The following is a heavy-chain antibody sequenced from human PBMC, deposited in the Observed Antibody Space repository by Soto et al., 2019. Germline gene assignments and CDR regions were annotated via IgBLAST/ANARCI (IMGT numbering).Heavy chain of an antibody. Sequence: QVQLQQWGAGLLKPSETLSLTCAVYGGSFSGYYWSWIRQPPGKGLEWIGEINHSGSTNYNPSLKSRVTISVDTSKNQFSLKLSSVTAAATAVYYCARGGYVWGSYRPNPGFDYWGQGTLVTVSS. J-gene: IGHJ4*02. CDR1: GGSFSGYY. D-gene: IGHD3-16*02. CDR3: ARGGYVWGSYRPNPGFDY. V-gene: IGHV4-34*01. CDR2: INHSGST.